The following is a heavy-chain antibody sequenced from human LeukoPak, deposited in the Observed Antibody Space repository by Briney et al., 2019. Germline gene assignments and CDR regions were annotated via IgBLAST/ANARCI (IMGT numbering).Heavy chain of an antibody. J-gene: IGHJ1*01. Sequence: ASVKVSCKVSGYTLTELSMHWVRQAPGKGLEWMGGFDPEDGETIYAQKFQGRVTMTEDTSTDTAYMELSSLRSEDTAVYYCATDLGMSIVVDYGVFVQHWGQGTLVTVSS. CDR2: FDPEDGET. V-gene: IGHV1-24*01. CDR1: GYTLTELS. D-gene: IGHD4-17*01. CDR3: ATDLGMSIVVDYGVFVQH.